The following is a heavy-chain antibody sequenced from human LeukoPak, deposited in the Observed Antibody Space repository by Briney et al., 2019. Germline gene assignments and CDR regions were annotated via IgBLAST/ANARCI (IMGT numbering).Heavy chain of an antibody. V-gene: IGHV1-2*02. Sequence: ASVKVSCKASGYTFTGYFMHWVRQAPGQGLEWMGWINPKSGGTNYAQKFQGRVTMTRDTSISTAYMELSGLRSDDTAVYYCARDPATGKNYYDSSGYLDYWGQGTLVTVSS. CDR2: INPKSGGT. CDR1: GYTFTGYF. D-gene: IGHD3-22*01. CDR3: ARDPATGKNYYDSSGYLDY. J-gene: IGHJ4*02.